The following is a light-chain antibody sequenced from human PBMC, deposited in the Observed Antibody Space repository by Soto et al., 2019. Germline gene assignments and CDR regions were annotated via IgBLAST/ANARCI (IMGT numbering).Light chain of an antibody. CDR2: GAS. V-gene: IGKV3-15*01. CDR1: QSLNRD. Sequence: IVMTQSPATLSMSPGARDTLSCRASQSLNRDLAWYQQKPGQSPRLLIFGASIRATGIPARFSGSGSGTEFTLTIGSLQSEDCALYYCQQYNNWPGTFGQGTKVDIK. CDR3: QQYNNWPGT. J-gene: IGKJ1*01.